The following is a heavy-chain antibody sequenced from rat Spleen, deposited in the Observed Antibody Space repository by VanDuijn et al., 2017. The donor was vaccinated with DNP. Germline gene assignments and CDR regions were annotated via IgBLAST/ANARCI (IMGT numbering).Heavy chain of an antibody. J-gene: IGHJ4*01. Sequence: EVQLVESGGGLVQPGRSLKLSCAASGFTFSDYNMAWVRQAPKQGLEWVATISYDGSSTYYRDSVKGRFTISRDNAKSTLYLQMDSLRSEDTATYYCARHSAAVYAMDAWGQGTSVTVSS. CDR2: ISYDGSST. D-gene: IGHD1-11*01. V-gene: IGHV5-7*01. CDR1: GFTFSDYN. CDR3: ARHSAAVYAMDA.